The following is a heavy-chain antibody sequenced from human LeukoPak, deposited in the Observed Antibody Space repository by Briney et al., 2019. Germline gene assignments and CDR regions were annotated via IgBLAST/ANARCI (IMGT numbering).Heavy chain of an antibody. V-gene: IGHV4-34*01. CDR3: ARVNRGYYFDY. CDR1: GGSFSGYY. CDR2: INHSGST. J-gene: IGHJ4*02. D-gene: IGHD2/OR15-2a*01. Sequence: PSETLSLTCAVYGGSFSGYYWSWIRQPPGKGLEWIGEINHSGSTNYNPSLKSRATISVDTSKNQFSLKLSSVTAADTAVYYCARVNRGYYFDYWGQGTLVTVSS.